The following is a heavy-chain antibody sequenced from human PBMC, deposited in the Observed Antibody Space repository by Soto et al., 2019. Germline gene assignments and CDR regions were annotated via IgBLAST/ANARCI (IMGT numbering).Heavy chain of an antibody. Sequence: GGSLRLSCAASGFTVSSTYMTWVRQAPGKGLEWVSVIYGGLTTSYADSVKGRFTISRDNSKNTLFLQMNSLRAEDTAVYYCARDRIEAAGTHRFNYYYGMDVWGQGTTVTVSS. V-gene: IGHV3-53*01. D-gene: IGHD6-13*01. CDR2: IYGGLTT. CDR3: ARDRIEAAGTHRFNYYYGMDV. J-gene: IGHJ6*02. CDR1: GFTVSSTY.